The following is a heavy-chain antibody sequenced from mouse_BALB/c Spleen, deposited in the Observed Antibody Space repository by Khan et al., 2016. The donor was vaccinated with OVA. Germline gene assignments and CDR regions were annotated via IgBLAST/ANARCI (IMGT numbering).Heavy chain of an antibody. CDR3: ARPPYFSYVMDN. V-gene: IGHV9-3-1*01. Sequence: LVESGPELKKPGETVKISCKASGHTFTNYGMNWVKQAPGKGLKWMGWINTYTGEPTYADDFNGRFAFSLETSASTAYLQINNLKNEDTATYFCARPPYFSYVMDNWGQGTSVTVSS. CDR1: GHTFTNYG. CDR2: INTYTGEP. D-gene: IGHD2-10*01. J-gene: IGHJ4*01.